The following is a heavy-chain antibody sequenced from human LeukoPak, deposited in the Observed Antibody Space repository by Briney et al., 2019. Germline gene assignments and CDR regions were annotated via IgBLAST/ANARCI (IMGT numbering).Heavy chain of an antibody. CDR2: IYYSGST. CDR1: GGSISSYY. V-gene: IGHV4-59*01. D-gene: IGHD2-15*01. J-gene: IGHJ4*02. Sequence: SETLSLTCTVSGGSISSYYWSWIRQPPGKGLEWIGYIYYSGSTNYNPSLKSRVTISVDTYKNQFSLKLSSVTAADTAVYYCARGDFCSGGSCLLYWGQGTLVTVSS. CDR3: ARGDFCSGGSCLLY.